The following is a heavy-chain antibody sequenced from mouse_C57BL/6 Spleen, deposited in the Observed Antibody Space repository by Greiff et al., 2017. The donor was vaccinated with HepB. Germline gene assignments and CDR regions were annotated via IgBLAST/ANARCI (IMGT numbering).Heavy chain of an antibody. D-gene: IGHD1-1*01. Sequence: EVQLQQSGPVLVKPGASVKMSCKASGYTFTDYYMNWVKQSHGKSLEWIGVINPYNGGTSYNQKFKGKATLTVDKSSSTAYMELNSLTSEDSAVYYCAPYYGSSYTFDYWGQGTTLTVSS. CDR3: APYYGSSYTFDY. CDR1: GYTFTDYY. CDR2: INPYNGGT. V-gene: IGHV1-19*01. J-gene: IGHJ2*01.